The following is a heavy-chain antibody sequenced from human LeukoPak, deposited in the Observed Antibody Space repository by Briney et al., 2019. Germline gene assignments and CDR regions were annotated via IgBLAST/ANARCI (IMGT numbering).Heavy chain of an antibody. Sequence: PGGFLRLSCAASGFTFSSYSMNWVRQAPGKGLEWVSSISSSSSYIYYADSVKGRFTISRDNAKNSLYLQMNSLRAEDTAVYYCARAPRGIAVAGTLFDYWGQGTLVTVSS. CDR2: ISSSSSYI. V-gene: IGHV3-21*01. J-gene: IGHJ4*02. D-gene: IGHD6-19*01. CDR1: GFTFSSYS. CDR3: ARAPRGIAVAGTLFDY.